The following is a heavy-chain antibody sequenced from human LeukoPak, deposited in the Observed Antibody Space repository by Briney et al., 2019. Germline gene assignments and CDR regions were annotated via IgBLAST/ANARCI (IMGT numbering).Heavy chain of an antibody. J-gene: IGHJ6*02. CDR1: GYTFTGYY. V-gene: IGHV1-2*02. Sequence: ASVKVSCKASGYTFTGYYMHWVRQAPGQGLEWMGWINPNSGGTNYAQKFQGRVTMPRDTSISTAYMELSRLRSDDTAVYYCARDMYPYSGSYYYGMDVWGQGTTVTVSS. CDR2: INPNSGGT. CDR3: ARDMYPYSGSYYYGMDV. D-gene: IGHD1-26*01.